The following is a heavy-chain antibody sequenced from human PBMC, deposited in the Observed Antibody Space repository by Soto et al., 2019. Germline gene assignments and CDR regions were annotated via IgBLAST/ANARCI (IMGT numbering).Heavy chain of an antibody. J-gene: IGHJ4*02. Sequence: SETLSLTCAVYGGSFSGYYWSWIRQPPGKGLEWIGEINHSGSTNYNPSLKSRVTISVDMSKNQFSLKLSSVTAADTAVYYCARGYRGVVVAATTFDYWGQGTLVTVSS. V-gene: IGHV4-34*01. CDR3: ARGYRGVVVAATTFDY. D-gene: IGHD2-15*01. CDR2: INHSGST. CDR1: GGSFSGYY.